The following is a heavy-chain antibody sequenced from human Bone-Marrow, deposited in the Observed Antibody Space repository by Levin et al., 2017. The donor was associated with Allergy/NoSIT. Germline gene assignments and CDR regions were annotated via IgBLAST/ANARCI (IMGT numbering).Heavy chain of an antibody. D-gene: IGHD6-19*01. CDR2: ISYDGSNK. V-gene: IGHV3-30*04. J-gene: IGHJ4*02. Sequence: LSLTCVASGFSFTSYSMHWVRQAPGKGLEWVAVISYDGSNKYYADSVKGRFTISKDTSKNTLFLQMNSLRAEDTALYYCAKDGAQWLVPLFWGQGTLVTVSS. CDR1: GFSFTSYS. CDR3: AKDGAQWLVPLF.